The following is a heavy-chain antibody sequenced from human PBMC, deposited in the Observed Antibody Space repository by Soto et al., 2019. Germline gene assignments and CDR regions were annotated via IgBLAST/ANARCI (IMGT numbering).Heavy chain of an antibody. CDR1: GDSFTSYD. CDR2: MNPNSAKT. CDR3: ARESARRAIDY. Sequence: QVQLVQSGAEVKKPGASVKVSCKASGDSFTSYDINWVRQATGQGLAWMGWMNPNSAKTGYAQKFQGRVTMTRNTSISTAYMELSSLSSEDTAVYYCARESARRAIDYWGQGTLVTVSS. J-gene: IGHJ4*02. V-gene: IGHV1-8*01.